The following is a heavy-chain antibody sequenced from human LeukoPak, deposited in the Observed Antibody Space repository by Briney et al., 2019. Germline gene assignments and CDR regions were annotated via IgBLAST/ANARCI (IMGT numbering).Heavy chain of an antibody. CDR3: ARGYYGSGTYFPPGG. V-gene: IGHV4-4*09. CDR2: IYHSGTTYSGST. D-gene: IGHD3-10*01. J-gene: IGHJ4*02. CDR1: GASMSNYY. Sequence: SETLSLTCNVSGASMSNYYWVWIRQPPGKGLEWIGSIYHSGTTYSGSTNYNPSLKSRVTISVDTSKNQFSLNLSSVTAADTAVYYCARGYYGSGTYFPPGGWGQGTLVTVSS.